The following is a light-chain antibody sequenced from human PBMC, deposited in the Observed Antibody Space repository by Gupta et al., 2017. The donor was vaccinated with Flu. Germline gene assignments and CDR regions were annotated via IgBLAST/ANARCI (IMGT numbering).Light chain of an antibody. V-gene: IGKV1-39*01. Sequence: DIQMTQSPSSLSTSVGDSVTITCRASQTIASHLNWYQQKPGKAPQLLIYSASKLEGGVPPRFGGRGSATDFTLTITGVQPEDTATYYCQQFYSLPWTFGQGT. CDR3: QQFYSLPWT. J-gene: IGKJ1*01. CDR1: QTIASH. CDR2: SAS.